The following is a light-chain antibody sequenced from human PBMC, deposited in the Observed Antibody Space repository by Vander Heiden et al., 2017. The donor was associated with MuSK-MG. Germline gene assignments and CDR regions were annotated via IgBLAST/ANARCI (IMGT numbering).Light chain of an antibody. CDR1: QSVLYSSNNKNY. Sequence: DIVMTQSPDSLAVSLGERATINCKSSQSVLYSSNNKNYLAWYQQKPGQPPKLLIYWASTRESGVPDRFSGSGSGTDFTLTISSLQAEDVAVYYCQQDDSTPGTFGHGTKLEIK. CDR3: QQDDSTPGT. V-gene: IGKV4-1*01. J-gene: IGKJ2*02. CDR2: WAS.